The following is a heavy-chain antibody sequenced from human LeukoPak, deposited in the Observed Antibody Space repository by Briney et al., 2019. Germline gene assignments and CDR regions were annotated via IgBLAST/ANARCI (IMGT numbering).Heavy chain of an antibody. V-gene: IGHV4-59*01. J-gene: IGHJ4*02. CDR2: IYYCGST. D-gene: IGHD6-6*01. CDR1: GGYISSYY. CDR3: ARVAEQLVCDY. Sequence: PSETLSLTCTVSGGYISSYYCSSLRQPPGKGLEWVGYIYYCGSTNYNPSLQSRVTISLDTSKHQFSLKLSSVTAADTAVYYCARVAEQLVCDYWGQGTLVTVSS.